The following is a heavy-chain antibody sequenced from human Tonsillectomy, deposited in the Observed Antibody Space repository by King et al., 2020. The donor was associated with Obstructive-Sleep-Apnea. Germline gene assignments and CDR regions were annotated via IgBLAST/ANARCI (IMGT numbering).Heavy chain of an antibody. Sequence: VQLVESGGGLVKPGGSLRLSCAASGFTFSNAWMSWVRQAPGKGLEWFGRDKSKTDGGKTDYAEPVKGRFTISRDDSKNTLYMQMNSLKTEDTAVYYCTTDRGGAAAGTDDYWGQGILVTVSS. CDR1: GFTFSNAW. V-gene: IGHV3-15*01. CDR3: TTDRGGAAAGTDDY. CDR2: DKSKTDGGKT. D-gene: IGHD6-13*01. J-gene: IGHJ4*02.